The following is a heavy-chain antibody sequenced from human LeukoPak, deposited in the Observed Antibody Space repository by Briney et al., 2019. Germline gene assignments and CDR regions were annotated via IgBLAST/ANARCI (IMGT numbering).Heavy chain of an antibody. D-gene: IGHD3-22*01. Sequence: SETLSLTCTVSGGSISSYYWSWIRQPPGKGLEWIGYIYYSGSTNYNPSLKSRVTISVDTSKNQLSLKLSSVTAADTAVYYCARGYYDSTLSYYFDYWGQGTLVTVSS. CDR1: GGSISSYY. CDR2: IYYSGST. J-gene: IGHJ4*02. CDR3: ARGYYDSTLSYYFDY. V-gene: IGHV4-59*01.